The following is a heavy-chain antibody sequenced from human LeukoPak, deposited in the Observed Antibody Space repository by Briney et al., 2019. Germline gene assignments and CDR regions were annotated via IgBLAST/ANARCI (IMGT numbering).Heavy chain of an antibody. J-gene: IGHJ4*02. CDR3: AREFRRYSGYDPGDY. CDR2: IYYSGST. Sequence: PSQTLSLTCTVSGGSISSGDDYWSWIRQPPGKGLEWIGYIYYSGSTYYNPSLKSRVTISVDTSKNQFSLKLSSVTAADTAVYYCAREFRRYSGYDPGDYWGQGTLVTVSS. CDR1: GGSISSGDDY. V-gene: IGHV4-30-4*08. D-gene: IGHD5-12*01.